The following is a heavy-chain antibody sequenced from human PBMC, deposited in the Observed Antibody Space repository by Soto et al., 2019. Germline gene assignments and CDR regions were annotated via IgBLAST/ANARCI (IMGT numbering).Heavy chain of an antibody. V-gene: IGHV1-3*01. D-gene: IGHD4-17*01. J-gene: IGHJ5*02. CDR3: ARVHEEARTDYVEWFDP. CDR2: INAGNGNT. CDR1: GYTFTSYA. Sequence: VASVKVSCKASGYTFTSYAMHWVRQAPGQRLEWMGWINAGNGNTKYSQKFQGRVTITRDTSASTAYMELSSLRSEDTAVYYCARVHEEARTDYVEWFDPWGQGTLVTVSS.